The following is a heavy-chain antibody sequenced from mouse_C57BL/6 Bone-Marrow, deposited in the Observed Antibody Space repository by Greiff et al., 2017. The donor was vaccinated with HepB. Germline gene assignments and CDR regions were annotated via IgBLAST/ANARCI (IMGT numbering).Heavy chain of an antibody. D-gene: IGHD1-1*01. CDR1: GYTFTSYW. CDR2: IYPGNSDT. V-gene: IGHV1-5*01. Sequence: EVQLQQSGTVLARPGASVKMSCKTSGYTFTSYWMHWVKQRTGQGLEWIGAIYPGNSDTSYNQKFKGKAKLTAVTSASTAYMELSSLTNKDSAVYYCTSVHYYGSSTDYYAMDYWGQGTSVTVSS. CDR3: TSVHYYGSSTDYYAMDY. J-gene: IGHJ4*01.